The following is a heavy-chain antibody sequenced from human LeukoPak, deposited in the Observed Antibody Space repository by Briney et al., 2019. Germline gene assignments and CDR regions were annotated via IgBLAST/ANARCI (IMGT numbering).Heavy chain of an antibody. CDR1: GFTFDDYA. V-gene: IGHV3-43*02. CDR3: AKDIERMGGYGMDV. J-gene: IGHJ6*02. Sequence: GGSLRLSCAASGFTFDDYAVHWVRQAPGKGLEWVSLISGDGGSTYYADSVKGRFTISRDNSKNSLYLQMNSLRPEDTALYHCAKDIERMGGYGMDVWSQGTTITVSS. D-gene: IGHD3-16*01. CDR2: ISGDGGST.